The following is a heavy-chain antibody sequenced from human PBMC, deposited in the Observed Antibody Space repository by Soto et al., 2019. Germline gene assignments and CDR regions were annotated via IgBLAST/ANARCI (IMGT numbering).Heavy chain of an antibody. J-gene: IGHJ4*01. Sequence: PGGSLKLSCAASGFTFSNAWINWVRQAPGKGLEWVGRVKSKTHGGTTYYAEPVIGRFAISRDDSNNMVYLQMNSLKIEDTAVYYCTTDSYSSITIVLFDYWGHGTLVTVSS. CDR3: TTDSYSSITIVLFDY. CDR1: GFTFSNAW. D-gene: IGHD6-13*01. CDR2: VKSKTHGGTT. V-gene: IGHV3-15*07.